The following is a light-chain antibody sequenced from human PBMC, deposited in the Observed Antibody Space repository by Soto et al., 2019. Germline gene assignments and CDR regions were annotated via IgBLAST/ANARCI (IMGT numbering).Light chain of an antibody. CDR3: QQYNNLPPWT. CDR2: GAS. CDR1: QSVSSN. Sequence: EIVMTQSPATLSVSPGERATLSCRASQSVSSNLAWYQQKPGQAPRLLIYGASTRATGIPARFSGSGSGTEFTLTISSLLSEDLAVYYCQQYNNLPPWTFGQGTKVEIK. J-gene: IGKJ1*01. V-gene: IGKV3-15*01.